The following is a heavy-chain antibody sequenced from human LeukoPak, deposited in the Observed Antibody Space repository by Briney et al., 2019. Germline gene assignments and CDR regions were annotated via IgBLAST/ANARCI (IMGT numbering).Heavy chain of an antibody. Sequence: GGSLRLSCAASGFTFDDYIMHWVRQAPGKGLEWVSLISWDGGSTYYADSVKGRFTISRDNSKNTLYLQMNSLRAEDTAVYYCAKAPVTSCRGAFCYPFDYWGQGTLVTVSS. CDR2: ISWDGGST. CDR1: GFTFDDYI. J-gene: IGHJ4*02. V-gene: IGHV3-43*01. CDR3: AKAPVTSCRGAFCYPFDY. D-gene: IGHD2-15*01.